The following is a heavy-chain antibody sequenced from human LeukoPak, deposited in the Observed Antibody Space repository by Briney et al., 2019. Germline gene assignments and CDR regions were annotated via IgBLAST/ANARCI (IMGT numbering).Heavy chain of an antibody. J-gene: IGHJ4*02. D-gene: IGHD7-27*01. V-gene: IGHV3-15*07. CDR2: IKRKTDAGTT. Sequence: GGSLRLSCAASGFTFSDAWMNWVRQAPGKGLEWVGRIKRKTDAGTTDYAAPVKGRFTISRDDSKNTLFLQMNSLKTEDTAVYYCTTGNWGPYWGQGTLVTVSS. CDR1: GFTFSDAW. CDR3: TTGNWGPY.